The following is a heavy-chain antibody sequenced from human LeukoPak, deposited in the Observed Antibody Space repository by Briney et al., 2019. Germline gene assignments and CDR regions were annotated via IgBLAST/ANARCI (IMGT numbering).Heavy chain of an antibody. J-gene: IGHJ5*01. D-gene: IGHD3-9*01. CDR2: IYYSGST. V-gene: IGHV4-34*01. CDR1: GVSFSGYY. CDR3: ARGTLSVLRYFDWFDY. Sequence: SETLSLTCAVYGVSFSGYYWSWIRQPPGKGLEWIGSIYYSGSTYYNPSLKSRVTISVDTSKNQFSLKLSSVTAADTAVYYCARGTLSVLRYFDWFDYWGQGTLVTVSS.